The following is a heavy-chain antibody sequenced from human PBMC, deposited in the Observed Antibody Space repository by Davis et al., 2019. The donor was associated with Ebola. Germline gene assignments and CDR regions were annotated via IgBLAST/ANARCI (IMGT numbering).Heavy chain of an antibody. CDR2: TYYSGST. CDR1: GGSISSYY. J-gene: IGHJ4*02. D-gene: IGHD1-26*01. Sequence: SETLSLTCTVSGGSISSYYWSWIRQPPGKGLEWIGYTYYSGSTNYNPSLKSRVTISVATSKNQFSLKLSSVTAADTAVYYCARHSGSYLTYYFDYWGQGTLVTVSS. CDR3: ARHSGSYLTYYFDY. V-gene: IGHV4-59*08.